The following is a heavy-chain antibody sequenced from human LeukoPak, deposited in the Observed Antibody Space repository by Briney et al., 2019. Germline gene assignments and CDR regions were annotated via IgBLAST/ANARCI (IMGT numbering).Heavy chain of an antibody. CDR3: ARVVGFYDSSAFDL. V-gene: IGHV4-59*01. CDR2: VYYTGST. D-gene: IGHD3-22*01. J-gene: IGHJ5*02. CDR1: GGSISSYY. Sequence: SQTLSLTCTVSGGSISSYYWSWIRQPPGKGLEWIGYVYYTGSTNYNPSLNSRVTMSIDTSKNQFSLRLSSVTAADTAVYYCARVVGFYDSSAFDLWGQGTLVTVSS.